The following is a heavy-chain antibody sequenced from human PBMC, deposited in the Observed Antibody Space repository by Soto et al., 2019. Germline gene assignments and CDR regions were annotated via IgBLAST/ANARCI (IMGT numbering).Heavy chain of an antibody. V-gene: IGHV3-33*01. J-gene: IGHJ5*02. D-gene: IGHD1-26*01. CDR3: ARGYSGPFNWFDP. CDR2: IWYDGSNK. CDR1: GVTFSSYG. Sequence: PGGSLRLSCAASGVTFSSYGMHWVRQAPGKGLEWVAVIWYDGSNKYYADSVKGRFTISRDNSKNTLYLQMNSLRAEDTAVYYCARGYSGPFNWFDPWGQGTLVTVSS.